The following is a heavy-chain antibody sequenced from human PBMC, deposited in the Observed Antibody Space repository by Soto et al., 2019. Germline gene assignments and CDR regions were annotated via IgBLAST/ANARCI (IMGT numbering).Heavy chain of an antibody. Sequence: GALRLSCAASGFTFSDYYMSWIRQAPGKGLEWVSYISSSGSTIYYADSVKGRFTISRDNAKNSLYLQMNSLRAEDTAVYYCARVGFTTIFTYGMDVWGQGTTVTVSS. J-gene: IGHJ6*02. CDR3: ARVGFTTIFTYGMDV. CDR1: GFTFSDYY. D-gene: IGHD3-3*01. CDR2: ISSSGSTI. V-gene: IGHV3-11*01.